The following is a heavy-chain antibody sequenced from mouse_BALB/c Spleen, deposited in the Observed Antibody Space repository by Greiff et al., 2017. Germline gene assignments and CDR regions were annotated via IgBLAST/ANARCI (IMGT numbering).Heavy chain of an antibody. CDR1: GYSITSGYY. CDR3: ARGGFDYDVGFDY. CDR2: ISYDGSN. V-gene: IGHV3-6*02. D-gene: IGHD2-4*01. J-gene: IGHJ2*01. Sequence: EVKLQESGPGLVKPSQSLSLTCSVTGYSITSGYYWNWIRQFPGNKLEWMGYISYDGSNNYNPSLKNRISITRDTSKNQFFLKLNSVTTEDTATYYCARGGFDYDVGFDYWGQGTTLTVSS.